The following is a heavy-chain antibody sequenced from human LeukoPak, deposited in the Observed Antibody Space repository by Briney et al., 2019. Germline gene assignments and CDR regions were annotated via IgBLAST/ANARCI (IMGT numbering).Heavy chain of an antibody. CDR1: GGSISSSSYY. CDR3: ARHRPTCSSTSCYAYYYYGMDV. D-gene: IGHD2-2*01. V-gene: IGHV4-39*01. Sequence: PSETLSLTCTVSGGSISSSSYYWGWVRQPPGKGLEWIGSIYYSGSTYYNPSLKSRVTISVDTSKNQFSLKLSSVTAADTAVYYCARHRPTCSSTSCYAYYYYGMDVWGQGTTVTVSS. J-gene: IGHJ6*02. CDR2: IYYSGST.